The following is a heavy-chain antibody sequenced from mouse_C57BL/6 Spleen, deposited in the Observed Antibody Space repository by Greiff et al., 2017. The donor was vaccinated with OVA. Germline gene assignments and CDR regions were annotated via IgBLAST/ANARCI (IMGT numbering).Heavy chain of an antibody. Sequence: VQLQQPGAELVKPGASVKLSCKASGYTFTSYWMQWVKQRPGQGLEWIGEIDPSDSYTNYNQKFKGKATLTVDTSSSTAYMQLSSLTSEDSAVDDCARLRRGWCAYGGQGTMVTVAA. CDR3: ARLRRGWCAY. CDR1: GYTFTSYW. CDR2: IDPSDSYT. V-gene: IGHV1-50*01. J-gene: IGHJ3*01.